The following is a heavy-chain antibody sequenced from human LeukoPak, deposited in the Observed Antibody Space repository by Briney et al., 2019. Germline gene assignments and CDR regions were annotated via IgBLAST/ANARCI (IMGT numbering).Heavy chain of an antibody. CDR3: ARGRLRDWYFDL. V-gene: IGHV4-38-2*02. Sequence: SETLSLTCTVSGYSISSGYYWGWIRQPPGKGLEWIGSIYHTGSTYYNPSLRSRVTISVDTSKNQFSLKLSSVTAADTAVYYCARGRLRDWYFDLWGRGTLVTVSS. CDR1: GYSISSGYY. CDR2: IYHTGST. J-gene: IGHJ2*01.